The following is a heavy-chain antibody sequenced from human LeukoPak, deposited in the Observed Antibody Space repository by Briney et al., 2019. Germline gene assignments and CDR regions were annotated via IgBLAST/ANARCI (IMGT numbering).Heavy chain of an antibody. Sequence: SETLSLTCAVYGGSFSGYYWSWIRQPPGKGLEWIGEINHSGSTNYNPSLESRATISVDTSKNQFSLKLSSVTAADTAVYYCARGKGVVVPAAIRYYYYGMDVWGKGTTVTVSS. CDR1: GGSFSGYY. CDR2: INHSGST. J-gene: IGHJ6*04. V-gene: IGHV4-34*01. CDR3: ARGKGVVVPAAIRYYYYGMDV. D-gene: IGHD2-2*02.